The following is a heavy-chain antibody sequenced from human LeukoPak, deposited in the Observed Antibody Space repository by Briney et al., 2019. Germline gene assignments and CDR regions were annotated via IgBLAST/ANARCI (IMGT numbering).Heavy chain of an antibody. CDR2: INWNGGST. Sequence: GGSLRLSCAASGFTFDDYGMSWVRQAPGKGLEWVSGINWNGGSTGYADSVKGRFTISRDNAKNSLYLQMNSLRAEDTALYYCAKSGSYASSFDYWGQGTLVTVSS. CDR1: GFTFDDYG. V-gene: IGHV3-20*04. J-gene: IGHJ4*02. CDR3: AKSGSYASSFDY. D-gene: IGHD1-26*01.